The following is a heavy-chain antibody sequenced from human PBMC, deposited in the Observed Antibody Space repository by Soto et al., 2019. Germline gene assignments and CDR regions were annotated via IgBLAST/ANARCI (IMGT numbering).Heavy chain of an antibody. J-gene: IGHJ4*02. CDR2: INSDGSST. CDR1: GFTFSSYW. V-gene: IGHV3-74*01. CDR3: ARGGREIAASYFDY. Sequence: GGSLRLSCAASGFTFSSYWVHWVRQAPGKGLVWVSRINSDGSSTSYADSVKGRFTISRDNAKNTLYLQMNSLRAEDTAVYYCARGGREIAASYFDYWGQGTLVTVSS. D-gene: IGHD6-6*01.